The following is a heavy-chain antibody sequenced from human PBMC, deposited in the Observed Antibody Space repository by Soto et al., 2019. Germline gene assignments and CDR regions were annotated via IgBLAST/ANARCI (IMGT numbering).Heavy chain of an antibody. Sequence: SETLSLTCTVSGGSISDTAYYWGWIRQSPGKGLEWIGSVYYTGSSYYKPSLKSRVTISIDTSKNQFSLKVYSVTAADTAVYYCARLKSGPCDYWGQGTQVTVS. J-gene: IGHJ4*02. CDR1: GGSISDTAYY. CDR3: ARLKSGPCDY. V-gene: IGHV4-39*01. CDR2: VYYTGSS.